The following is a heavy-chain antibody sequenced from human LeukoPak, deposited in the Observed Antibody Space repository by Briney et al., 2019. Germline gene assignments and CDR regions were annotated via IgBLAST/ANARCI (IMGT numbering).Heavy chain of an antibody. D-gene: IGHD1-26*01. CDR3: AEGRGAEGY. Sequence: PSETLSLTCIVSGGSISSYYWSWIRQPPGKGLEWIGYIYYSGTTNYNPSLKSRVTISVDTSKNHFSLRLSSVTAADTAVYYCAEGRGAEGYWGQGTLVTVSS. CDR2: IYYSGTT. J-gene: IGHJ4*02. V-gene: IGHV4-59*01. CDR1: GGSISSYY.